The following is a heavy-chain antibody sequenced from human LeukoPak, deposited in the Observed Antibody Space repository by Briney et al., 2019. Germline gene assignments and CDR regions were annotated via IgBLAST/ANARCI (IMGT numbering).Heavy chain of an antibody. Sequence: SETLSLTCTVSGGSISSSSFYWDWIRQPPGKGLEWIAAIYYSGSTYYNPSLKSRVTISVDTSKNQFSLKLSSVTAADTAVYYCARQSKATGTTFDYWGQGTLVTVSS. V-gene: IGHV4-39*01. CDR3: ARQSKATGTTFDY. D-gene: IGHD1-1*01. CDR1: GGSISSSSFY. CDR2: IYYSGST. J-gene: IGHJ4*02.